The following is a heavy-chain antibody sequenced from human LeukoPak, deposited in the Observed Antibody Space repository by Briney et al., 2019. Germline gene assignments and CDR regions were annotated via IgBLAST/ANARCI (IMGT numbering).Heavy chain of an antibody. CDR1: GGSINSYY. CDR2: IYTSGST. J-gene: IGHJ4*02. V-gene: IGHV4-4*07. D-gene: IGHD3-22*01. CDR3: ARVRYYDSSGYYYHDY. Sequence: PSETLSLTCTVSGGSINSYYWSWIRQPAGRGLEWIGRIYTSGSTNYNPSLKSRVTMSVDTSKNQFSLKLSSVTAADTAVYYCARVRYYDSSGYYYHDYWGQGTLVTVSS.